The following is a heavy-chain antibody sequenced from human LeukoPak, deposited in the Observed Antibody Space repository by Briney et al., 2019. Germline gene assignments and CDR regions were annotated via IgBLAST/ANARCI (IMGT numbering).Heavy chain of an antibody. V-gene: IGHV4-34*01. CDR3: AREYPKGGSYRFDP. J-gene: IGHJ5*02. CDR2: INHSGST. D-gene: IGHD1-26*01. Sequence: SETLSLTCAVYGESFSGYYWSWIREPPGKGLEWIGEINHSGSTNYNPSLKSRVTISVDTSKNYFSLKLSSVTAADTAVYYCAREYPKGGSYRFDPWGQGTLVTVSS. CDR1: GESFSGYY.